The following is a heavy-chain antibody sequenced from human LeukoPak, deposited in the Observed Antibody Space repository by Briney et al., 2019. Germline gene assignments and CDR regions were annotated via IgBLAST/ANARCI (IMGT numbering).Heavy chain of an antibody. CDR3: ARDTTVTTREADY. D-gene: IGHD4-17*01. Sequence: GSSVKVSFKASGGTFSSYAISWVRQAPGQGLEWMGWISAYNGNTNYAQKLQGRVTMTTDTSTSTAYMELRSLRSDDTAVYYCARDTTVTTREADYWGQGTLVTVSS. CDR2: ISAYNGNT. V-gene: IGHV1-18*01. J-gene: IGHJ4*02. CDR1: GGTFSSYA.